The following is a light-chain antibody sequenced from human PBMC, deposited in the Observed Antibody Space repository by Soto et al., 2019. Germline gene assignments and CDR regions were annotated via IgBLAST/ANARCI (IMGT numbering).Light chain of an antibody. J-gene: IGLJ2*01. V-gene: IGLV4-69*01. Sequence: QSVLTQSPSASASLGASVRLTCTLSSGHSSYAIAWHQQQPGKGPRFLMRLDNDGSHIKGDGIPDRFSGSSSGAERYLTISSLQSDDEADYYCQTWGTGFQVFGGGTKLTVL. CDR3: QTWGTGFQV. CDR1: SGHSSYA. CDR2: LDNDGSH.